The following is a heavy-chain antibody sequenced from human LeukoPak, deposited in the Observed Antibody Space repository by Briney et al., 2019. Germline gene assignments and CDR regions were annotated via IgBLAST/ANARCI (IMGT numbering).Heavy chain of an antibody. V-gene: IGHV1-2*02. Sequence: ASVKVSCKASGYTFTGYYIHWVRQAPGQGLEWMGWINPNSGGTNYAQNFQGRVTMTRDTSITTAYMELSRLRSDDTAVYYCAREPGTYCGGDCYSIFDYWGQGTLVTVSS. CDR2: INPNSGGT. D-gene: IGHD2-21*02. CDR3: AREPGTYCGGDCYSIFDY. J-gene: IGHJ4*02. CDR1: GYTFTGYY.